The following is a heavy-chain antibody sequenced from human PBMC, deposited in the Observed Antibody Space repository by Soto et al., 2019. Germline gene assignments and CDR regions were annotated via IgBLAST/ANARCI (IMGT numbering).Heavy chain of an antibody. V-gene: IGHV3-33*01. D-gene: IGHD4-17*01. CDR2: IWYDGSNK. CDR1: GFTFNSYG. J-gene: IGHJ4*02. CDR3: VSDYGDYPD. Sequence: LRLSCAASGFTFNSYGMHWVRQARGKGLEWVAFIWYDGSNKYYADYAKGRFTISRDNSKNTLYLQMNSLRAEDTAVYYCVSDYGDYPDWGQGTLVTVSS.